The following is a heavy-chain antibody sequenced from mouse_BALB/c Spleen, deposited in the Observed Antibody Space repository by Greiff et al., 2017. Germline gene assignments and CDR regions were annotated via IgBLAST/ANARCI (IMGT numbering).Heavy chain of an antibody. CDR2: IWSGGST. D-gene: IGHD2-13*01. V-gene: IGHV2-2*02. CDR1: GFSLTSYG. CDR3: ARKGGYYGDLYYAMDY. Sequence: QVQLQQSGPGLVQPSQSLSITCTVSGFSLTSYGVHWVRQSPGKGLEWLGVIWSGGSTDYNAAFISRLSISKDNSKSQVFFKMNSLQANDTAIYYCARKGGYYGDLYYAMDYWGQGTSVTVSS. J-gene: IGHJ4*01.